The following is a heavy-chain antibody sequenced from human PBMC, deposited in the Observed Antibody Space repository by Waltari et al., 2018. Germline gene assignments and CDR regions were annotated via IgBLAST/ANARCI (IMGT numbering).Heavy chain of an antibody. D-gene: IGHD3-9*01. CDR3: ARSEYRTNWLFDY. V-gene: IGHV4-59*01. CDR1: GGSITNYY. J-gene: IGHJ4*02. Sequence: QVQLQESGPGLVKPSETLSLTCTVSGGSITNYYWSWIRQPPGKGLEWIGYIYYSGNTNYNPSLKSRVTISVDTSKNQFSLKLSSVTAADTAVYYCARSEYRTNWLFDYWGQGTLVTVSS. CDR2: IYYSGNT.